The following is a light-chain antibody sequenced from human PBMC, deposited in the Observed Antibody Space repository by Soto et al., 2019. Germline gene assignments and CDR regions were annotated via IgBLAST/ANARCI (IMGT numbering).Light chain of an antibody. CDR1: QSVTNK. CDR3: QQYNNWPWT. Sequence: EMLMTQSQATLSVSPGERVSLSCLASQSVTNKLAWYQQRPGQPPRLLLYDASTRATGVPATFSGSGSGTDFTLTISSLQSEDFAVYYCQQYNNWPWTFGQGTKVDI. CDR2: DAS. J-gene: IGKJ1*01. V-gene: IGKV3-15*01.